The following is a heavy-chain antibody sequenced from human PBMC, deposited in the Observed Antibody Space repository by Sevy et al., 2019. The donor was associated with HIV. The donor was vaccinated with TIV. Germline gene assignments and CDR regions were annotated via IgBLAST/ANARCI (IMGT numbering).Heavy chain of an antibody. D-gene: IGHD5-12*01. V-gene: IGHV4-59*01. CDR1: GGSISAYY. Sequence: SETLSLTCTVSGGSISAYYWSWIRQPPGEALKSIGFIYYTGSTYYNPSLKNRVTISVDTSKNQFSLNLSSVTAADTAVYYGTRSPPVRSGDDSLNWFDPWGQGTVVTVSS. CDR3: TRSPPVRSGDDSLNWFDP. CDR2: IYYTGST. J-gene: IGHJ5*02.